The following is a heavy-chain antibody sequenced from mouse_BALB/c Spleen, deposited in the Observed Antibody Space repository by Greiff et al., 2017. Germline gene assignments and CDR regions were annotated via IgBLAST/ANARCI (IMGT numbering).Heavy chain of an antibody. V-gene: IGHV14-3*02. CDR2: IDPANGNT. CDR1: GFNIKDTY. D-gene: IGHD2-1*01. CDR3: ARDDGNYVGFAY. Sequence: VQLQQSGAELVKPGASVKLSCTASGFNIKDTYMHWVKQRPEQGLEWIGRIDPANGNTKYDPKFQGKATITADTSSNTAYLQLSSLTSEDTAVYYCARDDGNYVGFAYWGQGTLVTVSA. J-gene: IGHJ3*01.